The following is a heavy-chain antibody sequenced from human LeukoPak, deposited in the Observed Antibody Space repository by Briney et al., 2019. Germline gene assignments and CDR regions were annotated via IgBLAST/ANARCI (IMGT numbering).Heavy chain of an antibody. J-gene: IGHJ4*02. CDR1: GYSFTYYW. CDR3: ARSLSSGWPGFGY. Sequence: GESLKISCKGSGYSFTYYWINWVRQMPGKGLEWMGKIDPSDSYTNYSPSFQGHVTISADKSISTAYLQWSSLKASDTAMYYCARSLSSGWPGFGYWGQGALVTVSS. V-gene: IGHV5-10-1*01. CDR2: IDPSDSYT. D-gene: IGHD6-19*01.